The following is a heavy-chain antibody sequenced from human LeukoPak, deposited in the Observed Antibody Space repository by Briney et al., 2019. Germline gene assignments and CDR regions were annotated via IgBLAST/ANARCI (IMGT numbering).Heavy chain of an antibody. V-gene: IGHV3-21*04. CDR3: ARDRSYGSFDY. J-gene: IGHJ4*02. Sequence: PGGSLRLSCAASGFTFSSYSMNWVRQAPGKGLDWVSSISSSSSYIYYADSVKGRFTISRDNAKNALYLQMNSLTAEDTALYHCARDRSYGSFDYWGQGTLVTVSS. CDR2: ISSSSSYI. D-gene: IGHD5-18*01. CDR1: GFTFSSYS.